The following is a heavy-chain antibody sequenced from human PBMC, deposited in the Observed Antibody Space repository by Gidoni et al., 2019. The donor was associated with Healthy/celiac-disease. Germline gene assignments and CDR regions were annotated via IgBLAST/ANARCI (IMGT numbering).Heavy chain of an antibody. V-gene: IGHV3-49*05. CDR3: TRGAYGDIDY. J-gene: IGHJ4*02. Sequence: EVQLVESGGGLVKPGRSLRLSCTASGFTFGDYAMSWSRQAPGKGLEWVGFIRSKAYGGTTEYAASVKGRFTISRDDSKSIAYLQMNSLKTEDTAVYYCTRGAYGDIDYWGQGTLVTVSS. CDR1: GFTFGDYA. CDR2: IRSKAYGGTT. D-gene: IGHD4-17*01.